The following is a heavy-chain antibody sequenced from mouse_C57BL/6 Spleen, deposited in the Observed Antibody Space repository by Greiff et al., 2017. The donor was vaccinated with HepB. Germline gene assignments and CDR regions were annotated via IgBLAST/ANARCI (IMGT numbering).Heavy chain of an antibody. Sequence: QVQLQQPGAELVKPGASVKMSCKASGYTFTSYWITWVKQRPGQGLEWIGDIYPGSGSTNYNEKFKSKATLTVDTSSSTAYMQLSSLTSEDSAVYYCARVLLSCGSPGFAYWGQVTLVTVSA. J-gene: IGHJ3*01. CDR2: IYPGSGST. CDR3: ARVLLSCGSPGFAY. V-gene: IGHV1-55*01. D-gene: IGHD1-1*01. CDR1: GYTFTSYW.